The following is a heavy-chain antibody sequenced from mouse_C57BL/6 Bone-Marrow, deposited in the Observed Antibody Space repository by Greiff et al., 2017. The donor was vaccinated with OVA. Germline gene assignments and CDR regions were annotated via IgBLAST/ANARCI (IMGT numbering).Heavy chain of an antibody. J-gene: IGHJ1*03. Sequence: VQLQQSGAELVRPGASVKLSCTASGFNIKDYYMHWVKQRPEQGLEWIGRIDPEDGDTEYAPKFQGKATMTADTSSNTAYLQLSSLTSEDTAVYYCTTDGSSYCWYVDVWGTGTTVTVSS. D-gene: IGHD1-1*01. CDR2: IDPEDGDT. CDR1: GFNIKDYY. V-gene: IGHV14-1*01. CDR3: TTDGSSYCWYVDV.